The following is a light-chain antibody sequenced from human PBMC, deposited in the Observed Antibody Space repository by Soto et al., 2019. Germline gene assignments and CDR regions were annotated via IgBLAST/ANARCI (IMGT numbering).Light chain of an antibody. CDR2: DAS. J-gene: IGKJ1*01. CDR1: QSINNR. Sequence: IQMTQSPSTLSASIGDRVTITCRASQSINNRLAWYQQMPGKAPNLLIYDASTLESGVPSRFRGSGSETEFTLTISGLQPDDFATYYCQQYYSFPRTFGQGTKVDI. CDR3: QQYYSFPRT. V-gene: IGKV1-5*01.